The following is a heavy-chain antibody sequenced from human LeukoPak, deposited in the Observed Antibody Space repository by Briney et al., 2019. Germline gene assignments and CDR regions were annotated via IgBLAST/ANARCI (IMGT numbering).Heavy chain of an antibody. J-gene: IGHJ4*02. V-gene: IGHV1-24*01. CDR3: ATTILRGAVRRDFDY. D-gene: IGHD3-10*01. Sequence: GASVKVSCKVSGYTLTELSMHWVRQAPGKGLEWMGGFDPEDGETIYAQKFQGRVTMTEDTSTDTAYMELSSLRSEDTAVYYCATTILRGAVRRDFDYWGQGTLVTVSS. CDR1: GYTLTELS. CDR2: FDPEDGET.